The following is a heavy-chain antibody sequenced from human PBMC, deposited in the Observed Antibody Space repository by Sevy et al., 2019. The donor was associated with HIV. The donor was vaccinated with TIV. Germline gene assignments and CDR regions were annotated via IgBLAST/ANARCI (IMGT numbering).Heavy chain of an antibody. Sequence: GGSLRLSCAASGFTFSSYAMSWVRQAPGKGLEWVSAISGSGGSTYYADSVKGRFTISRDNSKNTLNLQMNSLRAEDTAVYYCAKQGSSGYYFYDYWGQGTLVTVSS. J-gene: IGHJ4*02. CDR3: AKQGSSGYYFYDY. V-gene: IGHV3-23*01. CDR1: GFTFSSYA. CDR2: ISGSGGST. D-gene: IGHD3-22*01.